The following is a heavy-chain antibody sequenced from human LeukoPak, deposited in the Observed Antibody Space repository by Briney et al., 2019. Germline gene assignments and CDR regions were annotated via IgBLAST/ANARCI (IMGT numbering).Heavy chain of an antibody. CDR2: IYYSGST. Sequence: SETLSLTCTVSGGSISSYYWSWIRQPPGKGLEWIGYIYYSGSTNYNPSLKSRVTVSVDTSKNQFSLKLSSVTAADKAGYSPCITIFWLDAVDIWGQGTMVTVSS. D-gene: IGHD3-9*01. CDR1: GGSISSYY. J-gene: IGHJ3*02. V-gene: IGHV4-59*01. CDR3: CITIFWLDAVDI.